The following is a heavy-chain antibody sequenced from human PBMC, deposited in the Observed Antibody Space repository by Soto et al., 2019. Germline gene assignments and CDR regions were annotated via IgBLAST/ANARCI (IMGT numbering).Heavy chain of an antibody. J-gene: IGHJ6*02. CDR1: GFTFSSYW. CDR2: IKQDGSEK. Sequence: GGYLRLSCEAAGFTFSSYWMSWARQAPGKGLEWVANIKQDGSEKYYVDSVEGRFTISRDNAKNSLYLQMHSLRGEDTAVYYCARDDFVRAAATKDYHDGMDVWGQGTTDTVSS. V-gene: IGHV3-7*01. D-gene: IGHD5-12*01. CDR3: ARDDFVRAAATKDYHDGMDV.